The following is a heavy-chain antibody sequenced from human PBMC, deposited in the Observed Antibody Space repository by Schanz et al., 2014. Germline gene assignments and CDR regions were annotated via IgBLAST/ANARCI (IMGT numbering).Heavy chain of an antibody. V-gene: IGHV3-23*04. CDR2: ISGSGETT. D-gene: IGHD1-26*01. Sequence: EVQLVESGGGLVQPGGSLRLSCAASGFTFSSYAMSWVRQAPGKGLEWVSAISGSGETTYYADSVKGRFTISRDNSKNTMYLQMNSLRAEDTAVYYCVKDLQRELLRDDHYYGMDVWGQGTTVTVSS. J-gene: IGHJ6*02. CDR1: GFTFSSYA. CDR3: VKDLQRELLRDDHYYGMDV.